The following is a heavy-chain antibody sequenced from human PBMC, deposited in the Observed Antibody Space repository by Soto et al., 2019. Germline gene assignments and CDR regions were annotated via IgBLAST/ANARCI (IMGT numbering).Heavy chain of an antibody. CDR2: ISSDGSNK. J-gene: IGHJ6*02. Sequence: QVQLVESGGGVVQPGRSLRLSCAASGFTFSSYGMHWVRQAPGKGLEWVAVISSDGSNKCYADSVKGRFTISRDNSKSTLHLQMNSLRAEDTAVYYCAKRDCIRTSCRQGYYYGMDVWGQGTTVTVSS. CDR1: GFTFSSYG. CDR3: AKRDCIRTSCRQGYYYGMDV. D-gene: IGHD2-2*01. V-gene: IGHV3-30*18.